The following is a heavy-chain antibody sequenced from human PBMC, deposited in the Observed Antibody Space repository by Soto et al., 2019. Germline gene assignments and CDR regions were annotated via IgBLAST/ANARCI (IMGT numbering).Heavy chain of an antibody. D-gene: IGHD2-2*01. CDR1: DDSISTYY. Sequence: PSETLSLTCTVSDDSISTYYWSWIRQSPGKGLEWIGYMFYSGSTYYNPSLKSRVTISVDTSKNQFSLKLSSVTAADTAVYYCARHALYCSSTSCYRGWGLYFDYWGQGTLVTVSS. CDR2: MFYSGST. V-gene: IGHV4-59*08. CDR3: ARHALYCSSTSCYRGWGLYFDY. J-gene: IGHJ4*02.